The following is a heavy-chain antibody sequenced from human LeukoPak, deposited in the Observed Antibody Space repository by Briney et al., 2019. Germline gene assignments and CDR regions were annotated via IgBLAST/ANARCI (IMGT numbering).Heavy chain of an antibody. CDR3: ARHRYSYGSGSYYKGGYYYYMDV. Sequence: GESLKISCKGSGYNFTSYWIGWVRQMPGKGLEWMGIIYPGDSDTRYSPSFQGQVTISADKSISTAYLQWSSLKASDTAMYYCARHRYSYGSGSYYKGGYYYYMDVWGKGTTVTISS. CDR1: GYNFTSYW. J-gene: IGHJ6*03. CDR2: IYPGDSDT. V-gene: IGHV5-51*01. D-gene: IGHD3-10*01.